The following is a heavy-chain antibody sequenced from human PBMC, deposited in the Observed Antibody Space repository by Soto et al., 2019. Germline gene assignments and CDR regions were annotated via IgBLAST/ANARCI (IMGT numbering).Heavy chain of an antibody. V-gene: IGHV1-2*02. Sequence: ASVKVSCEASGYTFTGYYMHWVRQAPGQGLEWMGWINPNSGGTNYAQKFQGRVTMTRDTSISTAYMELSRLRSDDTAVYYCARDRAAAGPHYYYYYGMDVWGQGTTVTVSS. CDR2: INPNSGGT. CDR3: ARDRAAAGPHYYYYYGMDV. D-gene: IGHD6-13*01. CDR1: GYTFTGYY. J-gene: IGHJ6*02.